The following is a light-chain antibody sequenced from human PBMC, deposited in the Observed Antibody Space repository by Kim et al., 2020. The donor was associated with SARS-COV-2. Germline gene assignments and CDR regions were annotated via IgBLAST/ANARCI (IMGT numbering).Light chain of an antibody. Sequence: ASVGDRVTITCRASQGISNSLAWYQPQPGRAPNLLIYGASNLQSGVPSRFSGSGSGTEFTLTISSLQPEDFATYYCQQLNVFPLTFGGGTKVDIK. CDR1: QGISNS. CDR3: QQLNVFPLT. J-gene: IGKJ4*01. CDR2: GAS. V-gene: IGKV1-9*01.